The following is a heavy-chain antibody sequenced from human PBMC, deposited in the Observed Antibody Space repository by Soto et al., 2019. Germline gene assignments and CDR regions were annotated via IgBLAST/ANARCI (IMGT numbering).Heavy chain of an antibody. CDR3: TRGGDPYKTGH. J-gene: IGHJ4*02. CDR2: IHYSGST. V-gene: IGHV4-4*02. CDR1: GSSISSSNW. D-gene: IGHD2-21*01. Sequence: SETLSLTCAVSGSSISSSNWWSWVRQPPGKGLEWIGFIHYSGSTNYNPSLKGRVTMSVDTSKNQFSLKLTSVNTADTAIYYCTRGGDPYKTGHWGQGTLVTVSS.